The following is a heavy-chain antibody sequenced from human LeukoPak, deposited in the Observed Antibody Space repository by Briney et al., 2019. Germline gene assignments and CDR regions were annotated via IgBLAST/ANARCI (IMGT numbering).Heavy chain of an antibody. V-gene: IGHV3-53*01. J-gene: IGHJ5*02. CDR1: GFTVSSNY. CDR2: IYSGGST. CDR3: ARDRKGDSSGYYGYDP. D-gene: IGHD3-22*01. Sequence: GGSLRLSCAASGFTVSSNYMSWVRQAPGKGLEWVSVIYSGGSTYYADSVKGRFTISRDNSKNTLYLQMNSLRAEDTAVYYCARDRKGDSSGYYGYDPWGQGTLVTVSS.